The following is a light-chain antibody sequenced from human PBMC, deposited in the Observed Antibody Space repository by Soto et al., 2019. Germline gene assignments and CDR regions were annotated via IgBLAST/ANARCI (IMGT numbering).Light chain of an antibody. V-gene: IGKV3-15*01. CDR1: QSVRTK. CDR2: GAS. Sequence: EIVMTQSPATLSVSPGEAATLSCRASQSVRTKLAWYQQKAGQAPRLLIYGASTRATGVSDRFSGSGSGTEYTLTISSLQSEDFAVYYCQQYDTWPSITFGQGTRLEIK. CDR3: QQYDTWPSIT. J-gene: IGKJ5*01.